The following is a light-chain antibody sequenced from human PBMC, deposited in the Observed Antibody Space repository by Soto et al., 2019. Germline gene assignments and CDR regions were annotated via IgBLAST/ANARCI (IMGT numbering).Light chain of an antibody. J-gene: IGKJ5*01. V-gene: IGKV1-33*01. CDR2: DAS. CDR3: QQYDNLPSIT. CDR1: QDISNY. Sequence: DIQMTQSPSSLSASVGDRVTITCQASQDISNYLNWYQQKPAKAPKLLIYDASNLETGVPSRFNGSGSGTDFTFTISSLQPEDIATYYCQQYDNLPSITFGQGTRLEIK.